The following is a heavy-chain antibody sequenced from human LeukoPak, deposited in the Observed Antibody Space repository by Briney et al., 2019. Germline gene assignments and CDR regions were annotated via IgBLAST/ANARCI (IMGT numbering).Heavy chain of an antibody. D-gene: IGHD3-3*01. CDR3: ARGGYYAATDI. J-gene: IGHJ4*02. CDR1: GLTFSSHA. CDR2: IVSNGGNT. V-gene: IGHV3-64*02. Sequence: PGGSLRLSCAASGLTFSSHAMHWIRQAPGKGLEYVSAIVSNGGNTYYADSVRGRFTISRDNSKDTVYLQMDSLGPEDTAVYYCARGGYYAATDIWGQGALVTVSP.